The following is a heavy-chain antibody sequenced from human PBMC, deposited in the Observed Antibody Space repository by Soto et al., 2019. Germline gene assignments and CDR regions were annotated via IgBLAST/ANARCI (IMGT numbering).Heavy chain of an antibody. J-gene: IGHJ4*02. CDR2: MSGDGRT. D-gene: IGHD3-22*01. CDR1: GFTFSDSV. CDR3: VKWHTSNFDSLPFTGFEF. V-gene: IGHV3-23*01. Sequence: PGGSLRLSCVGSGFTFSDSVMAWVRQAPGKGLEWLSVMSGDGRTRYALSVTGRFTISRDNSKNTLYLQMRSLRAEDAAAYYCVKWHTSNFDSLPFTGFEFWGQGTQVTV.